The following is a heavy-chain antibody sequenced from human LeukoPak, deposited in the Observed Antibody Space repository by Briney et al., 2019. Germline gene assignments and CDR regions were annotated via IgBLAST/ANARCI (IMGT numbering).Heavy chain of an antibody. D-gene: IGHD2-2*02. V-gene: IGHV1-69*05. CDR1: GGTFSSYA. CDR3: AREREGLGYCSSTSCYTNWFDP. J-gene: IGHJ5*02. Sequence: GASVKVSCKASGGTFSSYAISWVRQAPGQGLEWMRGIIPIFGTAHYAQKFQGRVTITTDESTSTAYMELSSLRSEDTAVYYCAREREGLGYCSSTSCYTNWFDPWGQGTLVTVSS. CDR2: IIPIFGTA.